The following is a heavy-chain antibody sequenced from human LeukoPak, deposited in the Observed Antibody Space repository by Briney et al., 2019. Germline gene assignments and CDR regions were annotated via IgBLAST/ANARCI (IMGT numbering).Heavy chain of an antibody. CDR2: IYTSGST. CDR3: ARDADSSSWYTSAFDI. Sequence: SATLSLTCTVSGGSISSYYWSWIRQPAGKGLEWIGRIYTSGSTNYNPSLKSRVTMSVDTSKNQFSLKLSSVTAADTAVYYCARDADSSSWYTSAFDIWGQGTMVTVSS. D-gene: IGHD6-13*01. CDR1: GGSISSYY. V-gene: IGHV4-4*07. J-gene: IGHJ3*02.